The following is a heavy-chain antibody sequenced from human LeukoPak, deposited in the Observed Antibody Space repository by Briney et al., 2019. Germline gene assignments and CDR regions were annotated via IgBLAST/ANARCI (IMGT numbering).Heavy chain of an antibody. V-gene: IGHV4-59*01. D-gene: IGHD2-2*01. CDR3: ARDQGSCSSTTCYRPNWFDP. CDR1: GGSISSYY. Sequence: PSETLSLTCTVSGGSISSYYWSWIRQPPGKGLEWIGYIFYSGSTNYNPSLKSRVTILVDTSKNQFSLKLSSVTAADTAVYYCARDQGSCSSTTCYRPNWFDPWGQGTLVTVSS. CDR2: IFYSGST. J-gene: IGHJ5*02.